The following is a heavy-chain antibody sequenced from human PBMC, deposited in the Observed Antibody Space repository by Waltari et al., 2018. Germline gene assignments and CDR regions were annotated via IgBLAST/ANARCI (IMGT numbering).Heavy chain of an antibody. D-gene: IGHD1-26*01. CDR3: ARRSRFSGSPLGH. CDR2: ISTSGNTA. J-gene: IGHJ1*01. Sequence: EVQLVESGGGLVQPGGSLRLSCAASGFHFTGYEMNWVRQAPGKGLEWVSYISTSGNTANYTDSVKGRFSISRDNAKNSVTLQMNSLRVEDTAVYYCARRSRFSGSPLGHWGQGTLVIVSS. CDR1: GFHFTGYE. V-gene: IGHV3-48*03.